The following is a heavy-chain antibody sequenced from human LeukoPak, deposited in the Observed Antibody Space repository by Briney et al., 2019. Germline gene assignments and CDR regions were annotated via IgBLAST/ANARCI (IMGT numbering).Heavy chain of an antibody. Sequence: GGSLRLSCAASGFTFDDYAMHWVRQAPGKGLGWVSGISWNSGSIGYADSVKGRFTISRDNAKNSLYLQMNSLRAEDTAIYYCVRDRGTYRPIDYWGQGTLVTVSS. J-gene: IGHJ4*02. CDR1: GFTFDDYA. V-gene: IGHV3-9*01. D-gene: IGHD1-26*01. CDR2: ISWNSGSI. CDR3: VRDRGTYRPIDY.